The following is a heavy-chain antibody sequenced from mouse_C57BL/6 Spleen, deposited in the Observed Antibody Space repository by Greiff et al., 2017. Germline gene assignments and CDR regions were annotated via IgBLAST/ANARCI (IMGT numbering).Heavy chain of an antibody. J-gene: IGHJ2*01. V-gene: IGHV5-17*01. CDR2: ISSGSSTI. Sequence: EVKVEESGGGLVKPGGSLKLSCAASGFTFSDYGMHWVRQAPEKGLEWVAYISSGSSTIYYADTVKGRFTISRDNAKNTLFLQMTSLRSEDTAMYYCARDYYGSSYTGFLDYWGQGTTLTVSS. CDR1: GFTFSDYG. CDR3: ARDYYGSSYTGFLDY. D-gene: IGHD1-1*01.